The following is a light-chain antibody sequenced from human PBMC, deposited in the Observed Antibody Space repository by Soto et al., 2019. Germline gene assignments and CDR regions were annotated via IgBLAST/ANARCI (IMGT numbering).Light chain of an antibody. CDR3: QQCHATPLT. Sequence: DIQMTQSPSFLSASVGDRGTITCRASQAISNYLNWYQQKTGKXXNXXIFGAKTLQSGVPSRFSGSGYGTDCTLTITTLQPEDGAIYDCQQCHATPLTFGQGTRLDIK. V-gene: IGKV1-39*01. CDR1: QAISNY. J-gene: IGKJ5*01. CDR2: GAK.